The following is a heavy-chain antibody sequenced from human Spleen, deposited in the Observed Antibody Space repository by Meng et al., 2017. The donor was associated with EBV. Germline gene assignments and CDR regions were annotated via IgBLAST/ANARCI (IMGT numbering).Heavy chain of an antibody. CDR3: ARGHRVGAEAGRYAYRF. J-gene: IGHJ4*02. CDR1: GGAFSGYY. Sequence: QVQRQQWGPGRLKPSETLSLTCAVYGGAFSGYYWTWIRQPPGKGLEWIGEINHSGSTNYNPSLKSRVTMSVDTSKNQFSLNLSSVTAADTAVYYCARGHRVGAEAGRYAYRFWGQGTLVTVSS. V-gene: IGHV4-34*01. D-gene: IGHD6-13*01. CDR2: INHSGST.